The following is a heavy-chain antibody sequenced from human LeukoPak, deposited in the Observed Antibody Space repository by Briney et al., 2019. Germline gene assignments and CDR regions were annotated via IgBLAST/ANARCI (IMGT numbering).Heavy chain of an antibody. CDR3: ARGDNWNWGLDP. CDR2: INPSGGST. J-gene: IGHJ5*02. V-gene: IGHV1-46*03. CDR1: GYTFTSYY. Sequence: ASVKVSCKASGYTFTSYYMHWVRQAPGQGLEWMGIINPSGGSTTYAQKFQGSITMTRDTSTSTVYMELSSLRSEDTAVYYCARGDNWNWGLDPWGQGTPVTVSS. D-gene: IGHD1-7*01.